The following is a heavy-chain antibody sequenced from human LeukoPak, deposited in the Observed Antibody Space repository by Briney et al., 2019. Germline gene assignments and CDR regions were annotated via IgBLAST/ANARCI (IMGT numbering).Heavy chain of an antibody. V-gene: IGHV5-51*01. D-gene: IGHD6-19*01. J-gene: IGHJ4*02. CDR1: GYSFTNYW. Sequence: GESLKISCKGSGYSFTNYWLGWVRQMPGRGLEWMGIIYPGDSDTRYSPSFQGHVTISVDKSISTASLQWSSLKASDTAMYYCAKVAVGAFDYWGQGTLVTVSS. CDR3: AKVAVGAFDY. CDR2: IYPGDSDT.